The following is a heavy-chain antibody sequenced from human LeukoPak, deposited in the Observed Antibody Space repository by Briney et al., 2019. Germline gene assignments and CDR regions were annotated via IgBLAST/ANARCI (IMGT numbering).Heavy chain of an antibody. CDR2: ISGSGGST. CDR3: AKVSKYYYDSSGIRGAFDI. CDR1: GFTFSNAW. Sequence: GSLRLSCAASGFTFSNAWMSWVRQAPGKGLEWVSAISGSGGSTYYADSVKGRFTISRDNSKNTLYLQMNSLRAEDTAVYYCAKVSKYYYDSSGIRGAFDIWGQGTMVTVSS. V-gene: IGHV3-23*01. D-gene: IGHD3-22*01. J-gene: IGHJ3*02.